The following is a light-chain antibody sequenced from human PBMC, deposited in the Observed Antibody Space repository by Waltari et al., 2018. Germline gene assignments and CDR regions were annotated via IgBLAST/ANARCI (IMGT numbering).Light chain of an antibody. J-gene: IGLJ2*01. CDR1: SSIIALNY. CDR3: AAWDDSLSGLVV. Sequence: QSGLNQPPSASGTPGQTVTISCSGRSSIIALNYVYWYQQLPGTAPKLLIFRNNQRPPGVPDRFSASKSDTSASLAVSGLRSEDEADYYCAAWDDSLSGLVVFGGGTKLTVL. CDR2: RNN. V-gene: IGLV1-47*01.